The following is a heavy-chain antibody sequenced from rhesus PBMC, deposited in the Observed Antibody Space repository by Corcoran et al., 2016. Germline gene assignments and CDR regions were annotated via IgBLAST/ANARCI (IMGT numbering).Heavy chain of an antibody. D-gene: IGHD2-2*01. V-gene: IGHV3-132*01. CDR3: ARGPTSYYGLDS. CDR1: EFTFSGYD. CDR2: ISIGGAT. J-gene: IGHJ6*01. Sequence: VEQLVESGGGLVQPGASLRLSCVASEFTFSGYDMYRVGKGLEWVSAISIGGATYYPDSLKGRFTISRDNAKNSLFLQMNSLRAEDTAVYYCARGPTSYYGLDSWGQGVVVTVSS.